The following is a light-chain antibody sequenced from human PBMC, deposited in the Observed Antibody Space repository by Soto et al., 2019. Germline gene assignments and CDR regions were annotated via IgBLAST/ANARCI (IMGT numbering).Light chain of an antibody. CDR1: QSVGSY. V-gene: IGKV3-11*01. Sequence: EIVLTKSTATLSLSPGERATLSCRASQSVGSYLAWYQQKPGQAPRLLIYDASNRATGIPARFSGSGSGTDFTLTISSLEPEDFAVYYCQQRSNWPPSITFGQGRLLEI. CDR3: QQRSNWPPSIT. CDR2: DAS. J-gene: IGKJ5*01.